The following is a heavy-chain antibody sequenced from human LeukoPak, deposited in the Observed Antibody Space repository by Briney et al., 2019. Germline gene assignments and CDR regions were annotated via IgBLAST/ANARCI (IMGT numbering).Heavy chain of an antibody. Sequence: GGSLRLSCAASGFTFSSYSMNWVRQAPGKGLEWVSSISSSSSYIYYADSVKGRFTISRDNAKNSLYLQMNSLRAEDTAVYHCARDQTYYDFWSGYPNPFDYWGQGTLVTVSS. CDR1: GFTFSSYS. D-gene: IGHD3-3*01. V-gene: IGHV3-21*01. CDR2: ISSSSSYI. J-gene: IGHJ4*02. CDR3: ARDQTYYDFWSGYPNPFDY.